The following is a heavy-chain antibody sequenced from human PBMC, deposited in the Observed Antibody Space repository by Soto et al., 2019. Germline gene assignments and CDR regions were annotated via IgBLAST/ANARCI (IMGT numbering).Heavy chain of an antibody. CDR1: GGTFSTYA. V-gene: IGHV1-69*12. CDR2: IIPMFGPA. J-gene: IGHJ4*02. D-gene: IGHD5-18*01. CDR3: ASGIQLWLRRINNGYSG. Sequence: QVQLVQSGAEVKKPESSVKVSCKAPGGTFSTYAISWVRQAPGQGLEWMGGIIPMFGPANYAQRFQDRVTITADESKNTVYMELSSLRSEDTAVYFCASGIQLWLRRINNGYSGWGQGTLVTVSS.